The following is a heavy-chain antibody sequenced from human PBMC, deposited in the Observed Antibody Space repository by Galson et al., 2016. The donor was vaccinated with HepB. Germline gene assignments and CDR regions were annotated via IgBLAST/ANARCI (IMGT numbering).Heavy chain of an antibody. CDR3: ATGYSSFDPGNNFGY. J-gene: IGHJ4*01. CDR2: IHHSGNT. D-gene: IGHD2-2*03. V-gene: IGHV4-61*01. CDR1: GGSISSDPYS. Sequence: SETLSLTCSVSGGSISSDPYSWSWIRQPPGKGLEWIGYIHHSGNTNYNPSLKSRFTISVDTAKYPISLKVTSVTAADTAVYYCATGYSSFDPGNNFGYWGHGTLVTVSS.